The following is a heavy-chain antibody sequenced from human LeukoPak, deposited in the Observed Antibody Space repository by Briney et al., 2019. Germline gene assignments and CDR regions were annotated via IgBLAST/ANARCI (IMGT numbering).Heavy chain of an antibody. CDR3: TPTGDYYDILTGYFPLDY. D-gene: IGHD3-9*01. J-gene: IGHJ4*02. CDR1: GFTFSNAW. CDR2: IKSKTDGGTT. V-gene: IGHV3-15*01. Sequence: GGSLRLSCAASGFTFSNAWMSWVRQAPGKGLEWVGRIKSKTDGGTTDYAAPVKGRSTISRDDSKNTLYLQMNSLKTEDTAVYYCTPTGDYYDILTGYFPLDYWGQGTLVTVSS.